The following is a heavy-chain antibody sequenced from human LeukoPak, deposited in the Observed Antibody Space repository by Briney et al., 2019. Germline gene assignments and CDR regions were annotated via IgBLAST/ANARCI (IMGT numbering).Heavy chain of an antibody. CDR3: ASLSRVAGTFSEFLF. D-gene: IGHD2-15*01. CDR2: VSYSGST. CDR1: GVSMSIYY. J-gene: IGHJ4*02. Sequence: PSETLSLTCSVAGVSMSIYYWSWIRQPPGKGLEWIGYVSYSGSTNYNPSLKSRVTISVDTSKNQFSLKLSSVTAADTAVYYCASLSRVAGTFSEFLFWGQGTLVTVSS. V-gene: IGHV4-59*01.